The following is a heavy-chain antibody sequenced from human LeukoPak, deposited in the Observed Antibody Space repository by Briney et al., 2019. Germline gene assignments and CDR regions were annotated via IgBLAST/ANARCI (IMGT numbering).Heavy chain of an antibody. D-gene: IGHD3-10*01. J-gene: IGHJ6*02. V-gene: IGHV4-34*01. CDR3: ARGKGRYYYGSGKNGMDV. CDR1: GGSFSGYY. Sequence: SETLSLTCAVYGGSFSGYYRSWIRQPPGKGLEWIGEINHSGSTNYNPSLKSRVTISVDTSKNQFSLKLSSVTAADTAVYYCARGKGRYYYGSGKNGMDVWGQGTTVTVSS. CDR2: INHSGST.